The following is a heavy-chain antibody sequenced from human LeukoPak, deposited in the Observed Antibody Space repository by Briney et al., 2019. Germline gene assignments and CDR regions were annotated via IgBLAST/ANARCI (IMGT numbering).Heavy chain of an antibody. CDR1: GFTFSNYS. CDR3: ARALYYYYGMDV. J-gene: IGHJ6*02. V-gene: IGHV3-21*01. Sequence: GGSLRLSCAASGFTFSNYSMNWVRQAPGKGLEWVSSISSSGIYTYYADSVKGRFTISRDNSKNTLYLQMNSQRAEDTAVYYCARALYYYYGMDVWGQGTTVTVSS. CDR2: ISSSGIYT.